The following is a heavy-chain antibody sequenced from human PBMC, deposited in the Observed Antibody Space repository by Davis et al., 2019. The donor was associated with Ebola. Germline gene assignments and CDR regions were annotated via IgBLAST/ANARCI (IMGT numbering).Heavy chain of an antibody. Sequence: AASVKVSCKASGYTFTGYDINWVRQATGQGLEWMGWIDPDSGNTDYAQKFQGRVTMTRDTSVSTAYMELSSLTSEDTAVYYCSRGRGSGNYPWGQGTLVTVSS. D-gene: IGHD3-10*01. CDR2: IDPDSGNT. J-gene: IGHJ5*02. V-gene: IGHV1-8*01. CDR3: SRGRGSGNYP. CDR1: GYTFTGYD.